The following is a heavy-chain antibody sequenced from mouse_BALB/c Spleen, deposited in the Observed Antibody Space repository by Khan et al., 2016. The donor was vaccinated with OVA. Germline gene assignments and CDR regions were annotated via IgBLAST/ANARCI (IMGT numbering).Heavy chain of an antibody. CDR2: VYPGDGRT. V-gene: IGHV1S81*02. CDR1: GYTFTNYW. CDR3: ARNAYFGNYFDS. D-gene: IGHD2-10*01. Sequence: QVQLQQPGAELVKPGASVKLSCKASGYTFTNYWVHWVKQRPGHGLEWIGEVYPGDGRTDYNEKFKTKATLTVDKSSNTAFMQRSSLTSDDSAVYSCARNAYFGNYFDSWGQGTTLTVSS. J-gene: IGHJ2*01.